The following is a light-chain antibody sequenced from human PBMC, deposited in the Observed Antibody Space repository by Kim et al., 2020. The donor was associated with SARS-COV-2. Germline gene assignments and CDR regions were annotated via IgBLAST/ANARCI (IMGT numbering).Light chain of an antibody. CDR3: MQALQTPRT. Sequence: PASISCRSSQSLLHSNGDDYLEWFLQKPGQPPHLLIYLGSTRASGVPDRFSGSGSGTDFTLEISRVEAEDVGVYYCMQALQTPRTFGQGTKLEI. V-gene: IGKV2-28*01. CDR2: LGS. J-gene: IGKJ2*01. CDR1: QSLLHSNGDDY.